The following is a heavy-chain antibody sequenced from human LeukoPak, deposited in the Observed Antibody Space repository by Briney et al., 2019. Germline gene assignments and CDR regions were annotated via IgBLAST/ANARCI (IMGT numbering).Heavy chain of an antibody. D-gene: IGHD2-21*01. CDR2: IIPILGIA. CDR1: GGTFSSYA. V-gene: IGHV1-69*04. CDR3: ASLLSEDDAFDI. Sequence: ASVKVSCKASGGTFSSYAISWVRQAPGQGLEWMGRIIPILGIANYAQKFQGRVTITADKSTSTAYMELSSLRSEDMAVYYCASLLSEDDAFDIWGQGTMVTVSS. J-gene: IGHJ3*02.